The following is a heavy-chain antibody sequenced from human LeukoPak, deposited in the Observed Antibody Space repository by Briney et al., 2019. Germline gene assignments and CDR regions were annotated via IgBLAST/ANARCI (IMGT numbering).Heavy chain of an antibody. V-gene: IGHV3-21*01. J-gene: IGHJ4*02. CDR2: ISSSSSYI. Sequence: GGSLRLSCAASGFTFSSYSMNWVRQAPGKGLEWVSSISSSSSYIYYADSVKGRFTISRDNAKNSLYLQMNSLRAEDTAVYYCATLTGYYNVAVDCWGQGTLVTVSS. CDR1: GFTFSSYS. D-gene: IGHD3-9*01. CDR3: ATLTGYYNVAVDC.